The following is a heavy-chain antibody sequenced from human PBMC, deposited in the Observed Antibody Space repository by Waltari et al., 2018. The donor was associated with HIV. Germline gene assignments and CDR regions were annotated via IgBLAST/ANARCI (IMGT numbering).Heavy chain of an antibody. Sequence: EVQLLESGGGLVQPGGSLRLSCAASGFTFSSYAMSWVRQAPGKGLEWVSAISGSGGSTYSADSVKGRFTISRDNSKNTLYLQMNSLRAEDTAVYYCAKDPMDIVATINYYGMDVWGQGTTVTVSS. CDR1: GFTFSSYA. CDR2: ISGSGGST. J-gene: IGHJ6*02. CDR3: AKDPMDIVATINYYGMDV. D-gene: IGHD5-12*01. V-gene: IGHV3-23*01.